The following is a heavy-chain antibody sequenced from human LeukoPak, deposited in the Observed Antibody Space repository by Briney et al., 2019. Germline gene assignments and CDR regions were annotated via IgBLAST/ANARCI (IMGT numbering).Heavy chain of an antibody. Sequence: PGGSLRLSCAASGFTFDDYAMHWVRQAPGRGLEWVSGISWNSGSIGYADSVKGRFTISRDNAKNSLYLQMNSLRAEDTALYYCAKSQLDDAFDIWGQGTMVTVSS. V-gene: IGHV3-9*01. J-gene: IGHJ3*02. CDR1: GFTFDDYA. CDR2: ISWNSGSI. D-gene: IGHD6-13*01. CDR3: AKSQLDDAFDI.